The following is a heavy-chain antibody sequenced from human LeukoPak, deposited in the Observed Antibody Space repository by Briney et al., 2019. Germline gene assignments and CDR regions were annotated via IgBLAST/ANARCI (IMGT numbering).Heavy chain of an antibody. CDR2: FDGNADGT. CDR1: GFTFSRFG. Sequence: GGSLRLSCVTSGFTFSRFGMTWVRQPPGKGPEWVASFDGNADGTYYADSVKGRCTISRDNSKNTLYLQMNSLRAEDTAIYYCAKPRIIGLGWAQFDYWGQGSLVTVSS. V-gene: IGHV3-23*01. D-gene: IGHD2-15*01. CDR3: AKPRIIGLGWAQFDY. J-gene: IGHJ4*02.